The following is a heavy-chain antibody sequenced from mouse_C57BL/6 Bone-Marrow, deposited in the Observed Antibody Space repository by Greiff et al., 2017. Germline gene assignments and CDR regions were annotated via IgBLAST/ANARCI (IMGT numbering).Heavy chain of an antibody. Sequence: QVQLQQPGAELVRPGSSVKLSCKASGYTFTSYWMHWVKQRPIQGLEWIGNIDPSDSETHYNQKFKDKATLTVDKSSSTAYMQLSSLTSEDSAVYYCAFYYDYGRYYFDYWGQGTTLTVSS. CDR2: IDPSDSET. CDR1: GYTFTSYW. CDR3: AFYYDYGRYYFDY. J-gene: IGHJ2*01. V-gene: IGHV1-52*01. D-gene: IGHD2-4*01.